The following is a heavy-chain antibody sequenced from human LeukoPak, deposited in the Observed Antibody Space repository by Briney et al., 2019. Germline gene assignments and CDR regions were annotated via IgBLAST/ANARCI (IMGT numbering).Heavy chain of an antibody. V-gene: IGHV4-31*03. CDR3: ARLPPMGATNRRRLQYYYGMDV. CDR2: ISYSGST. J-gene: IGHJ6*02. Sequence: SETRSLTCTVSGGSISSGGYYWSWIRQHPGKGLEWIGYISYSGSTYYNPSLKSRVTISVDTSKNQFSLKLSSVTAADTAVYYCARLPPMGATNRRRLQYYYGMDVWGQGTTVTVSS. CDR1: GGSISSGGYY. D-gene: IGHD1-26*01.